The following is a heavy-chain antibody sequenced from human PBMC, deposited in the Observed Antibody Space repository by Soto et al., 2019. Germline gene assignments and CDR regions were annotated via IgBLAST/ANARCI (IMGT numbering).Heavy chain of an antibody. D-gene: IGHD6-13*01. CDR3: AKTSEGSSWYISPFYN. CDR2: INPNSGDT. Sequence: GASVKVSCTASGYIFTCYYMHWVRQAPGQGLEWMGWINPNSGDTKYAQKFQGRVIMTRDTSISTASVELSSLTSDDTAGHVCAKTSEGSSWYISPFYNWGLGTLVTVSS. V-gene: IGHV1-2*02. J-gene: IGHJ4*02. CDR1: GYIFTCYY.